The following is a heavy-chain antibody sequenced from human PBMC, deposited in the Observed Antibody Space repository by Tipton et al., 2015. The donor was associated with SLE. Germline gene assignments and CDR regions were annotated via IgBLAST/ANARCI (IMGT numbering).Heavy chain of an antibody. CDR1: GGSFSGYY. D-gene: IGHD3-16*01. V-gene: IGHV4-34*01. J-gene: IGHJ5*02. Sequence: TLSLTCAVYGGSFSGYYWGWIRQPPGKGLEWIGSIYYSGSTYYNPSLQSRVTISVDTSKNQFSLKLSSVTAADTAVYYCARGLGGWPLGYGWFDPWGQGTLVTVSS. CDR2: IYYSGST. CDR3: ARGLGGWPLGYGWFDP.